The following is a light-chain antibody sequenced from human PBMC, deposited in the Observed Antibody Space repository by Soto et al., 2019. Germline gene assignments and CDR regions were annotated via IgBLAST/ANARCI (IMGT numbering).Light chain of an antibody. Sequence: DIQMTQSPSTLSVSVGDRVTITCRASQDIDISLAWFQQRPGKAPKVLIYAASGLVTGVPPTFSGSGSGTEFTLTISSVQPEDVAIYYCQQYTNWLITSGQGTRLEIK. V-gene: IGKV1-5*01. CDR1: QDIDIS. J-gene: IGKJ5*01. CDR2: AAS. CDR3: QQYTNWLIT.